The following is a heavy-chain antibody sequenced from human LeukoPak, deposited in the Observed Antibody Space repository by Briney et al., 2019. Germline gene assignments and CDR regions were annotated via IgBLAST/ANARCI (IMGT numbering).Heavy chain of an antibody. CDR2: NIPIFGTA. CDR1: GGTFSSYA. Sequence: ASVKVSCKASGGTFSSYAISWVRQAPGQGLEWMGGNIPIFGTANYAQKFQGRVTITTDESTSTAYMELSSLRSEDTAVYYCARGGALEYYDSSGYRFDYWGQGTLVTVSS. D-gene: IGHD3-22*01. CDR3: ARGGALEYYDSSGYRFDY. J-gene: IGHJ4*02. V-gene: IGHV1-69*05.